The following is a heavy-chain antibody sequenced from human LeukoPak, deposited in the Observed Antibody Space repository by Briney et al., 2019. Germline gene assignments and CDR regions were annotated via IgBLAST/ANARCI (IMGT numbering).Heavy chain of an antibody. J-gene: IGHJ4*02. CDR1: GYSFTSYW. CDR2: IYPGDSDT. D-gene: IGHD2-15*01. Sequence: GESLKISCKGSGYSFTSYWIGWVRQMPGKGLEWMGIIYPGDSDTRYSLSFQGQVTISADKSINTAYLQWGSLKASDTAMYYCARRYCGGGSCYDYWGQGTLVTVSS. CDR3: ARRYCGGGSCYDY. V-gene: IGHV5-51*01.